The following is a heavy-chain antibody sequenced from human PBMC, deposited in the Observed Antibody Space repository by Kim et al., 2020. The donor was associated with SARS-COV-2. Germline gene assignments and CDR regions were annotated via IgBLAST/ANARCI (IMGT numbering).Heavy chain of an antibody. CDR2: ISNDGYTT. V-gene: IGHV3-74*01. CDR3: ARSPSGPEGY. J-gene: IGHJ4*02. CDR1: GFTFSSSW. Sequence: GSLRLSCAASGFTFSSSWLHWVRQAPGKGLVWLSHISNDGYTTAYADSAKGRFTVSRDNAKNTLYLQMNSLRAEDTAVYFCARSPSGPEGYWGQGTLVTVSS.